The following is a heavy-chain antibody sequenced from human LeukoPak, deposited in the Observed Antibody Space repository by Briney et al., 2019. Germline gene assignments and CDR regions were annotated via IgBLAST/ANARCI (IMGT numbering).Heavy chain of an antibody. Sequence: SETLSLTCAVYGGSFSGYYWSWIRQPPGKGLEWIGEINHSGSTNYNPSLKSRVTISVDTSKNQFSLKLSSVTAADTAVYYCARGPRAMITFGGVIVLRRTWLAFDYWGQGTLVTVSS. J-gene: IGHJ4*02. D-gene: IGHD3-16*02. CDR2: INHSGST. V-gene: IGHV4-34*01. CDR1: GGSFSGYY. CDR3: ARGPRAMITFGGVIVLRRTWLAFDY.